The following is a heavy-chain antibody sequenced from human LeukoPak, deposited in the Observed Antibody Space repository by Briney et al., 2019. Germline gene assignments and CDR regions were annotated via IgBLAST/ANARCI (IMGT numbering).Heavy chain of an antibody. CDR3: APTVTTRVGY. D-gene: IGHD4-11*01. Sequence: PGGSLRLSCAASGFTFSNSWMSWVRQAPGKGLEWVATIKPDGSAQYYVDSVKGRFTISRDNAKNSLFLQINSLRAEDTAVYYCAPTVTTRVGYWGQGTLVTVSS. CDR1: GFTFSNSW. V-gene: IGHV3-7*01. J-gene: IGHJ4*02. CDR2: IKPDGSAQ.